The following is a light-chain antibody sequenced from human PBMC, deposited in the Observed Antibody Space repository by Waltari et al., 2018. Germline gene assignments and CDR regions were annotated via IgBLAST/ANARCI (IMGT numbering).Light chain of an antibody. CDR1: SSDVGDYYY. Sequence: QSALTQPASVSGSPGQSITISCPGTSSDVGDYYYVSWHPHYPGKAPKLMIYDVIKRPAGVSNRFSGSKSGNTASLTISGLQAEDEADYYCSSYTNNSTTLTWVFGGGTKLTVL. J-gene: IGLJ3*02. CDR3: SSYTNNSTTLTWV. V-gene: IGLV2-14*03. CDR2: DVI.